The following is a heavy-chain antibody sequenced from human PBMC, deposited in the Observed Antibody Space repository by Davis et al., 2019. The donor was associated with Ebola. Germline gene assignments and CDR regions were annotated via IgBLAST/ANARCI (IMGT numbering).Heavy chain of an antibody. D-gene: IGHD6-19*01. V-gene: IGHV3-30-3*01. CDR3: ARRWGAVAGTADY. CDR2: ISYDGSNK. Sequence: PGGSLRLSCAASGFTFSSYAVSWVRQAPGKGLEWVAVISYDGSNKYYADSVKGRFTISRDNSKNTVYLQMTSLRVDDTAVYYCARRWGAVAGTADYWGQGTLVIVSS. J-gene: IGHJ4*02. CDR1: GFTFSSYA.